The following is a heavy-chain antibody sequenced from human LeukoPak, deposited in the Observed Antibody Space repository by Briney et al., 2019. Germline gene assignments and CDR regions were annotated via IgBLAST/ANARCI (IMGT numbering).Heavy chain of an antibody. D-gene: IGHD5-18*01. J-gene: IGHJ4*02. CDR1: GGSVSGYY. V-gene: IGHV4-59*02. CDR2: VYYSGST. CDR3: ASKRGYSYGLDY. Sequence: PSETLSLTCVVSGGSVSGYYWGWIRQPPGRGLEWIGYVYYSGSTNYNPSFKSRITISVDTSRNQFSLQLSSVTAADTAVYYCASKRGYSYGLDYWGQGTLVTVSS.